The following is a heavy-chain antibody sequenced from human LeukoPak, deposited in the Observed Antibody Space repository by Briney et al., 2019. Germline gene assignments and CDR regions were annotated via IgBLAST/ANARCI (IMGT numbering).Heavy chain of an antibody. V-gene: IGHV3-23*01. CDR1: GFTFSSYA. Sequence: PGGSLRLSCAASGFTFSSYAMIWVRQAPGKGLEWVSTITGGGDNTFYADSVTGRFTISRDNSKNTLYLQMNSLRAEDTAVYHCAKDGSSSWYYFDYWGQGTLVTLSS. J-gene: IGHJ4*02. CDR3: AKDGSSSWYYFDY. D-gene: IGHD3-10*01. CDR2: ITGGGDNT.